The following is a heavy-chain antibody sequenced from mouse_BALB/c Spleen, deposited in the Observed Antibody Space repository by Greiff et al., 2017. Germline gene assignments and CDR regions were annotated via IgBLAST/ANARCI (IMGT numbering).Heavy chain of an antibody. CDR2: IWAGGST. J-gene: IGHJ4*01. CDR3: ARDGYYGYAYAMDY. V-gene: IGHV2-9*02. Sequence: VKVVESGPGLVAPSQSLSITCTVSGFSLTSYGVHWVRQPPGKGLEWLGVIWAGGSTNYNSALMSRLSISKDNSKSQVFLKMNSLQTDDTAMYYCARDGYYGYAYAMDYWGQGTSVTVSS. D-gene: IGHD1-2*01. CDR1: GFSLTSYG.